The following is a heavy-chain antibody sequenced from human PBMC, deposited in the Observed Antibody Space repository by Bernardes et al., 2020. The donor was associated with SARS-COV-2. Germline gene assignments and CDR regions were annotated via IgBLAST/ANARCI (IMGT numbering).Heavy chain of an antibody. D-gene: IGHD6-19*01. CDR3: AREDISGWFSGGP. V-gene: IGHV4-59*12. J-gene: IGHJ5*02. Sequence: SETLSLTSTLSGGSISSYYWNWIRQSPGKGLEWIGYVDYSGTTNYNPSLKSRVTISIDMSKKQFSLKMTSETAADTAVYYCAREDISGWFSGGPWGQGTLVTVSA. CDR1: GGSISSYY. CDR2: VDYSGTT.